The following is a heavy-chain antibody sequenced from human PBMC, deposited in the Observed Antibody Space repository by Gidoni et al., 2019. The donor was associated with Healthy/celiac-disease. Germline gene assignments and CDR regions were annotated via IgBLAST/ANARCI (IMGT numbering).Heavy chain of an antibody. CDR3: ARGVVVVPAAMGYNWFDP. V-gene: IGHV4-34*01. Sequence: QVQLQQWGAGLLKPSETLSLTCAVDGGSFSGYYWSWFRQPPGKGLEWIGEINHSGSTNYNPSLKSRVTISVDTSKNQFPLKLSSVTAADTAVYYCARGVVVVPAAMGYNWFDPWGQGTLVTVSS. CDR2: INHSGST. CDR1: GGSFSGYY. D-gene: IGHD2-2*01. J-gene: IGHJ5*02.